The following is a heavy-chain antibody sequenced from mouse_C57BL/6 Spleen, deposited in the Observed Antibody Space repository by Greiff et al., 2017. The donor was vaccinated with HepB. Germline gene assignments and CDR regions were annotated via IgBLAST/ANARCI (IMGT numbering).Heavy chain of an antibody. V-gene: IGHV1-18*01. CDR1: GYTFTDYN. CDR2: INPNNGGT. J-gene: IGHJ4*01. Sequence: EVKLMESGPELVKPGASVKIPCKASGYTFTDYNMDWVKQSHGKSLEWIGDINPNNGGTIYNQKFKGKATLTVDKSSSTAYMELRSLTSEDTAVYYCARQDKPVYYYAMDYWGQGTSVTVSS. D-gene: IGHD6-1*01. CDR3: ARQDKPVYYYAMDY.